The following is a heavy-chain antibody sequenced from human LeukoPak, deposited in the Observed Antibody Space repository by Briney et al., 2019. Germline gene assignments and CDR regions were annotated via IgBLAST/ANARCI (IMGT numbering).Heavy chain of an antibody. J-gene: IGHJ6*04. CDR1: GFTFSSYE. D-gene: IGHD6-19*01. CDR2: ISSSGSTI. CDR3: ARGQYSSGWYEEDDYYYGMDV. V-gene: IGHV3-48*03. Sequence: PGEPLRLSCAASGFTFSSYEMNWVRQAPGKGLEWVSYISSSGSTIYYADSVKGRFTISRDNAKNSLYLQMNSLRAEDTAVYYCARGQYSSGWYEEDDYYYGMDVWGKGTTVTVSS.